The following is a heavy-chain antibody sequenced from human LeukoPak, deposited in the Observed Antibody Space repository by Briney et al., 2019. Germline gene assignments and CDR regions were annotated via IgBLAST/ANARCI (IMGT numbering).Heavy chain of an antibody. CDR1: AFTFSTYS. J-gene: IGHJ4*02. V-gene: IGHV3-21*01. CDR3: ARDTFGY. CDR2: ISSSSSYI. Sequence: GGSLRLPCAASAFTFSTYSMNWVRQAPGKGLEWVSSISSSSSYIFYADSVKGRFTISRDNAKNSLYLQMNSLRAEDTAFYYCARDTFGYWGQGTLVTVSS.